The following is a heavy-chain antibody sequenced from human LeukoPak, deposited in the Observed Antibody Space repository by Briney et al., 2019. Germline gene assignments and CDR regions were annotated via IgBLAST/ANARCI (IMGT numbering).Heavy chain of an antibody. CDR3: AKVSLIEYYDFWSGYLRY. V-gene: IGHV3-23*01. J-gene: IGHJ4*02. CDR1: GXTFSSYA. D-gene: IGHD3-3*01. Sequence: GGSLRLSCAASGXTFSSYAMSWVRQAPGKGLEWVSAISGSGGSTYYADSVKGRFTISRDNSKNTLYLQMNSLRAEDTAVYYCAKVSLIEYYDFWSGYLRYWGQGTLVTVSS. CDR2: ISGSGGST.